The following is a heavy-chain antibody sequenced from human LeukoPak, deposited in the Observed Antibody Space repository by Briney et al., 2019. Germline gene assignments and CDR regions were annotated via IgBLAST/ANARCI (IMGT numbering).Heavy chain of an antibody. CDR1: GFIFSNYA. J-gene: IGHJ5*02. V-gene: IGHV3-30*04. CDR2: ISFDGKNK. Sequence: GGSLRLSRVASGFIFSNYAIHWVRQAPGKGLEWVAVISFDGKNKYHADSVKSRFTISRDNSKDTLSLEMNSLRAEDTAVYYCARGAVYSTAWYNWFDPWGQGTLVTVFS. CDR3: ARGAVYSTAWYNWFDP. D-gene: IGHD2-2*02.